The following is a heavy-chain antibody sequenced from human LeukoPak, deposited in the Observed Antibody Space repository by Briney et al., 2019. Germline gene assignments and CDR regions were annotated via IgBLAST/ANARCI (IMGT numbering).Heavy chain of an antibody. V-gene: IGHV4-59*12. CDR1: GGSISSYY. D-gene: IGHD3-16*02. Sequence: PSETLSLTCTVSGGSISSYYWSWIRQPPGKGLEWIGYIYYSGSTNYNPSLKSRVTISVDTSKNQFSLKLSSVTAADTAVYYCARGRYYDYVWGSYRYADFDYWGQGTLVTVSS. CDR3: ARGRYYDYVWGSYRYADFDY. CDR2: IYYSGST. J-gene: IGHJ4*02.